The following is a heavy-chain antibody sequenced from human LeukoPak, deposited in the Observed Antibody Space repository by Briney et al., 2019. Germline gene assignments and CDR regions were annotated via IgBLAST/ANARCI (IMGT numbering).Heavy chain of an antibody. CDR2: ISSSGSTI. D-gene: IGHD3-10*02. V-gene: IGHV3-48*03. Sequence: GGSLRLSCAASGFTFSSYELKWVRQAQGQGLEGVFYISSSGSTIYYADSVRGRFTISRDNAKNSLYLQMNSLRAEDTAVYYCAELGITMIGGVWGKGTTVTISS. CDR1: GFTFSSYE. J-gene: IGHJ6*04. CDR3: AELGITMIGGV.